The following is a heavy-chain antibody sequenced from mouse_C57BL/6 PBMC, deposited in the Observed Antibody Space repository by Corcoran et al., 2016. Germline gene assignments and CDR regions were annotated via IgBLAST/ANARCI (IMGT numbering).Heavy chain of an antibody. CDR3: ARGTAQAVDY. CDR1: GYSITSGYY. Sequence: DVQLQESGPGLVKPSQSLSLTCSVTGYSITSGYYWNWIRQFPGNKLEWMGYISYDGSNNYNPSLKNRISITRDTSKNQFFLKLNSVTTEDTATYYCARGTAQAVDYWGQGTSVTVSS. V-gene: IGHV3-6*01. J-gene: IGHJ4*01. D-gene: IGHD3-2*02. CDR2: ISYDGSN.